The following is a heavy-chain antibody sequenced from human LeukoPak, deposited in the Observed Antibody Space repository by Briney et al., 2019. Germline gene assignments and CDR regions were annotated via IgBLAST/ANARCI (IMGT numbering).Heavy chain of an antibody. Sequence: PGGSLRLSCAGSGFSFSGNSMNWVRQAPGKGLEWVSAISRSSTYIYYADSVKGRFTISRDNSKKTLYLQWNSLRAEDTAVYYCAKSQRGYYPRRTYYYYMDVWGKGTTVTVSS. J-gene: IGHJ6*03. CDR2: ISRSSTYI. D-gene: IGHD1-26*01. CDR3: AKSQRGYYPRRTYYYYMDV. V-gene: IGHV3-21*04. CDR1: GFSFSGNS.